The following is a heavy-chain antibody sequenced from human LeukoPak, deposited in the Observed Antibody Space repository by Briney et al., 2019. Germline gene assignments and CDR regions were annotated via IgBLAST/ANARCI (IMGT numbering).Heavy chain of an antibody. CDR3: ARCSNAYYYYMDV. CDR1: GFTFDTYW. V-gene: IGHV3-7*01. J-gene: IGHJ6*03. Sequence: PGGSLRLSCAASGFTFDTYWMSWVRQAPGKGLEWVANIKKDGSEKYYVDSVKGRFTMSRDNAKNSLYLQMNSLRAEDTAVYYCARCSNAYYYYMDVWGKGTTVTVSS. CDR2: IKKDGSEK. D-gene: IGHD2-8*01.